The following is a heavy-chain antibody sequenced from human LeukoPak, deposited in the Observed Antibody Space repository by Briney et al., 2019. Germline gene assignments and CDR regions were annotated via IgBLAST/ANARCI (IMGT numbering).Heavy chain of an antibody. J-gene: IGHJ4*02. CDR1: GGSISSGDYY. CDR3: ARVGVTFGSY. CDR2: IYYSGST. V-gene: IGHV4-30-4*01. Sequence: SETLSLTCTVSGGSISSGDYYWSWIRQPPGKGLEWIRYIYYSGSTYYNPSLKSRVTISVDTSKNQFSLKLSSVTAADTAVYYCARVGVTFGSYWGQGTLVTVSS. D-gene: IGHD3/OR15-3a*01.